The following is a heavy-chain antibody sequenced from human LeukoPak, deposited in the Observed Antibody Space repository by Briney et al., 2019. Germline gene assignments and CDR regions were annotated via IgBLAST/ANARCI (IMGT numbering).Heavy chain of an antibody. D-gene: IGHD6-6*01. CDR3: AKGSHGYSSSSADY. V-gene: IGHV3-23*01. CDR2: ISGSGVNT. Sequence: GSLRLSCAASGFTFSSYWMSWVRQAPGKGLEWVSVISGSGVNTYYADSVKGRFTISRDNSKNTLYLQMNSLRVDDTAVYSCAKGSHGYSSSSADYWGQGTLVTVSS. CDR1: GFTFSSYW. J-gene: IGHJ4*01.